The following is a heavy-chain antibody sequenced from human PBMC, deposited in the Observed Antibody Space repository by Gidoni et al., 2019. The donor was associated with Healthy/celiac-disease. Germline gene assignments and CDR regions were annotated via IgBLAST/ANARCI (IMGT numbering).Heavy chain of an antibody. Sequence: QVQLQESGPGLVTPSETLSTICTIPGRPIRSYYWSWNRHPPGKGLEWIGYIYYSGSTNYAPSLKSRVTISVDTSKNPFSLKLSSVTAADTAVYYCAGGDTVINKEDYWGQGTLVTVSS. CDR3: AGGDTVINKEDY. V-gene: IGHV4-59*01. J-gene: IGHJ4*02. CDR2: IYYSGST. D-gene: IGHD4-17*01. CDR1: GRPIRSYY.